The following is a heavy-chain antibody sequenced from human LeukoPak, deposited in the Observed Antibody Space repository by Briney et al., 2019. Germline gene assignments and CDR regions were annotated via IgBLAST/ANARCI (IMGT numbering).Heavy chain of an antibody. CDR2: IYYSGST. D-gene: IGHD6-13*01. J-gene: IGHJ6*03. Sequence: SETLSLTCTVSGGSISSYYWSWIRQPPGKGLEWIGYIYYSGSTNYNPSLKSRVTISVDTSKNQFSLKLSSVTAADTAVYYCAKDLRRYSSSPNYYMDVWGKGTTVTVSS. CDR3: AKDLRRYSSSPNYYMDV. V-gene: IGHV4-59*01. CDR1: GGSISSYY.